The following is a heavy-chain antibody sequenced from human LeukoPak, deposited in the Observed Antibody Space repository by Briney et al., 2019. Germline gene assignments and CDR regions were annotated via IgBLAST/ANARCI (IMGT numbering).Heavy chain of an antibody. CDR1: GGSISSYY. CDR3: ARGAVAGNIDY. V-gene: IGHV4-59*01. CDR2: IYYSGST. Sequence: PSETRSLTCTVSGGSISSYYWSWVRQPPGKGLEWIGYIYYSGSTNYNPSLKSRVTISVDTSKNQFSLKLRSVTAADTAVYYCARGAVAGNIDYWGQGTLVTVSS. D-gene: IGHD6-19*01. J-gene: IGHJ4*02.